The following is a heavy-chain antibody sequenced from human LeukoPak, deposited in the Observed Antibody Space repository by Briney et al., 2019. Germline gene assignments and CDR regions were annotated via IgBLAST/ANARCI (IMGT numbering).Heavy chain of an antibody. CDR1: GLTFSCYA. CDR2: SNGSGGST. D-gene: IGHD4-17*01. V-gene: IGHV3-23*01. Sequence: GGALRLSCAGSGLTFSCYAMSELRQAPGKEVDGVSPSNGSGGSTYYAASVKGRFTIPRDNSKNKLYLQMNSLRAEDTAVDYCAKGEELGYGDHGMDYWGQGTLVTVSS. CDR3: AKGEELGYGDHGMDY. J-gene: IGHJ4*02.